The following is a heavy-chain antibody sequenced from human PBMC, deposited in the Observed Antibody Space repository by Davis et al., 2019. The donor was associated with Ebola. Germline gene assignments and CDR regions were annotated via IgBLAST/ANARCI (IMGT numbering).Heavy chain of an antibody. CDR3: ARYCSGGSCYYDAFDI. J-gene: IGHJ3*02. V-gene: IGHV4-30-2*01. CDR2: IYHSGST. D-gene: IGHD2-15*01. Sequence: LRLSCTVSGGSISSGDYYWSWIRQPPGKGLEWIGYIYHSGSTYYNPSLKSRVTISVDRSKNQFSLKLSSVTAADTAVYYCARYCSGGSCYYDAFDIWGQGTMVTVSS. CDR1: GGSISSGDYY.